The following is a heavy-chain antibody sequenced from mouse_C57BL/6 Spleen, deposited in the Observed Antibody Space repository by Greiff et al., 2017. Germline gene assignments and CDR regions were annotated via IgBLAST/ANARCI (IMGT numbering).Heavy chain of an antibody. CDR1: GYAFSSSW. J-gene: IGHJ4*01. CDR2: IYPGDGDT. V-gene: IGHV1-82*01. CDR3: ARYRLSYAMDY. Sequence: VQLKESGPELVKPGASVKISCKASGYAFSSSWMNWVKQRPGKGLEWIGRIYPGDGDTNYNGKFKGKATLTADKSSSTAYMQLSSLTSEDSAVYFCARYRLSYAMDYWGQGTSVTVSS.